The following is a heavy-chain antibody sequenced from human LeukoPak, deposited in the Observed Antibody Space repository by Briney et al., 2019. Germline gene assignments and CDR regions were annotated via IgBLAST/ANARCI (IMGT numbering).Heavy chain of an antibody. D-gene: IGHD6-25*01. CDR1: GGSISSSSYY. Sequence: SETLSLTCTVSGGSISSSSYYWGWIRQPPGKGLEWIGSIYYSGSTYYNPSLKSRVTISVDTSKNQFSLKLSSVTAEDTAVYYCAAGEGSSVADYWGQGTLVTVSS. J-gene: IGHJ4*02. CDR3: AAGEGSSVADY. CDR2: IYYSGST. V-gene: IGHV4-39*07.